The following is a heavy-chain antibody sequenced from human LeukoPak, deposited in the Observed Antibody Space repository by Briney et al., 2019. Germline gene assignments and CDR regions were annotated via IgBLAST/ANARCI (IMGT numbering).Heavy chain of an antibody. CDR2: IYYSGST. Sequence: SETLSLTCTVSGGSISSGGYYWSWIRQHPGKGLEWIGYIYYSGSTYYNPSLKSRVTISVDTSKNQFSLKLSSVTAADTAVYYCARQSSSGWFDYWGQGTLVTVSS. D-gene: IGHD6-19*01. V-gene: IGHV4-31*03. CDR1: GGSISSGGYY. CDR3: ARQSSSGWFDY. J-gene: IGHJ4*02.